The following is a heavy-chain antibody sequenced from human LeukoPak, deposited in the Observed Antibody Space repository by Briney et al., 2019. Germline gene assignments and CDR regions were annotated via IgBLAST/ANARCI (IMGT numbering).Heavy chain of an antibody. Sequence: SETLSLTCTVSGGSISSSSYYWGWIRQPPGKGLEWLGSIYYSGSTYYNPSLKSRVTISVDTSKNQFSLKLSSVTAADTAVYYCAAGYYYDSSGYPWDYWGQGTLVTVSS. CDR3: AAGYYYDSSGYPWDY. CDR2: IYYSGST. J-gene: IGHJ4*02. V-gene: IGHV4-39*01. CDR1: GGSISSSSYY. D-gene: IGHD3-22*01.